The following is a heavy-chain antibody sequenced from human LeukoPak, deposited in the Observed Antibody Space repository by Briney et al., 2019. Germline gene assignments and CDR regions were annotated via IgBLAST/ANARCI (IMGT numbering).Heavy chain of an antibody. J-gene: IGHJ5*02. D-gene: IGHD3/OR15-3a*01. V-gene: IGHV4-59*08. Sequence: SETLSLTCTVSGGSLSSYYWSWIRQPPGKGLEWIAYISYSGSTNYNPSLKSRVTISVDTSKNQISLKLTSVTAADTAVYYCVAGGVVGLDWFDPWGHGTLVTVSS. CDR1: GGSLSSYY. CDR2: ISYSGST. CDR3: VAGGVVGLDWFDP.